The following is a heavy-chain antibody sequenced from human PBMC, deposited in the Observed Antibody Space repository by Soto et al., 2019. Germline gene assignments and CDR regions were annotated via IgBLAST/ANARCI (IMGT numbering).Heavy chain of an antibody. Sequence: QIQLVQSGAEVKKPGASVKVSCKASDYSFSSYAISWVRQAPGQGLEWMGWINPYNETTNNAQKFQGTTSRTTDPSTSQAYMQLRSLRFADPATYYCVRDAVTPPRLGFDYWGQGTLVTVSS. J-gene: IGHJ4*02. CDR1: DYSFSSYA. CDR2: INPYNETT. D-gene: IGHD4-17*01. V-gene: IGHV1-18*01. CDR3: VRDAVTPPRLGFDY.